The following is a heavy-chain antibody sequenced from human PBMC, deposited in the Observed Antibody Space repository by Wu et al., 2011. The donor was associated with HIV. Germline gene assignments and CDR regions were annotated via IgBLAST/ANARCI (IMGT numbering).Heavy chain of an antibody. J-gene: IGHJ5*02. CDR2: INPNSGDT. V-gene: IGHV1-2*02. Sequence: QVQLVQSGAEVKKPGASVKVSCKASGYTFTDYYMHWVRQAPGQGLEWMGWINPNSGDTNYAQRFQGRVTMTRDTSISTAYMELSRLRSDDTAVYYCARVWEVGTVSFDPWGQGTLVTVSS. D-gene: IGHD5/OR15-5a*01. CDR1: GYTFTDYY. CDR3: ARVWEVGTVSFDP.